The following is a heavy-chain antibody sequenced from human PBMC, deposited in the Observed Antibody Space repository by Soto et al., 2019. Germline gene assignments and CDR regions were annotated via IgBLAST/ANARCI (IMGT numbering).Heavy chain of an antibody. CDR3: ARCASGGYYNYYAMDV. CDR1: GFIFSTYG. CDR2: ISYDGNNK. V-gene: IGHV3-30*03. D-gene: IGHD2-15*01. Sequence: QVQLVESGGGVVQPGRSLRLSCAASGFIFSTYGMHWVRQAPGKGLEWLSVISYDGNNKYYADSVKGRFTISRDNSKNTLWLQMDSLRTEDTAVYYCARCASGGYYNYYAMDVWGQGTTVTVSS. J-gene: IGHJ6*02.